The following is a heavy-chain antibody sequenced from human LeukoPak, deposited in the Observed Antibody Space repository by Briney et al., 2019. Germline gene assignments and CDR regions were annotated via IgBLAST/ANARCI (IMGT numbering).Heavy chain of an antibody. J-gene: IGHJ4*02. D-gene: IGHD3-16*01. Sequence: GGALRLSCAASGFTFSSYYMNWVRQAPGKGLEWVSSISRSGNYRYYADSVKGRFSISRDNAKNTLYLQMNSLRAEDTAVYYCTRVSYADGGYFDYWGQGTLVTVSS. V-gene: IGHV3-21*01. CDR2: ISRSGNYR. CDR3: TRVSYADGGYFDY. CDR1: GFTFSSYY.